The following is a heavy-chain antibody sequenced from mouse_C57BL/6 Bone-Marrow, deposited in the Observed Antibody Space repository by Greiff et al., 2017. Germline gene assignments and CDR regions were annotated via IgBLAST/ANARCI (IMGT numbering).Heavy chain of an antibody. D-gene: IGHD1-1*01. CDR3: AGNYGSSRYYYAMDY. CDR1: GYSFTGYY. CDR2: INPSTGGT. Sequence: VQLQQSGPELVKPGASVKISCKASGYSFTGYYMNWVKQSPEKSLEWIGEINPSTGGTTYNQKFKAKATLTVDKSSSTAYMQLKSLTSEDSAVYYCAGNYGSSRYYYAMDYWGQGTSVTVSS. V-gene: IGHV1-42*01. J-gene: IGHJ4*01.